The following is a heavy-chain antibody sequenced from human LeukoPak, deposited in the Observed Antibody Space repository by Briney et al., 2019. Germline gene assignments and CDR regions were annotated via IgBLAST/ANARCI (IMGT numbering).Heavy chain of an antibody. Sequence: PGGSLRLSCAASGFTFSSYWMSWVRQAPGKGLEWVANIKQDGSEKYYVDSVKGRFTISRDNAKNSLYLQMNSLRAEDTAVYYCARVAKNNLEPGMEWLSYYYYYYMDVWGKGTTVTVSS. V-gene: IGHV3-7*01. CDR2: IKQDGSEK. J-gene: IGHJ6*03. CDR1: GFTFSSYW. D-gene: IGHD3-3*01. CDR3: ARVAKNNLEPGMEWLSYYYYYYMDV.